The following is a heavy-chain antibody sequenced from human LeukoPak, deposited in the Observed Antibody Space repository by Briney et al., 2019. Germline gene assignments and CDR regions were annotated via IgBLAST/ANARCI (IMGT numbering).Heavy chain of an antibody. Sequence: PGRSLRLSCAASGFTFSSYAMHWVRQAPGKGLEWVAVISYDGSNKYYADSVKGRFTISRDNSKNTLYLQMNSLRAEDTAVYYCARGSSTVTAIDYWGQGTLVTVSS. CDR2: ISYDGSNK. V-gene: IGHV3-30-3*01. CDR3: ARGSSTVTAIDY. D-gene: IGHD4-17*01. CDR1: GFTFSSYA. J-gene: IGHJ4*02.